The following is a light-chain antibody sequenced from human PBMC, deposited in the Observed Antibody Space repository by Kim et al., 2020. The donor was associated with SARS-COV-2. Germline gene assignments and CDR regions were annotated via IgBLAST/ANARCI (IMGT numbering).Light chain of an antibody. CDR1: QSVSSRY. V-gene: IGKV3-20*01. CDR3: QQYGTLPYT. CDR2: GTS. J-gene: IGKJ2*01. Sequence: LSPGERATLSCGASQSVSSRYLAWYQVKPGQAPRLLIFGTSNWATGVPDRFSGSGSGTDFTLTISSLEPEDFAVYYCQQYGTLPYTFGQGTKLEI.